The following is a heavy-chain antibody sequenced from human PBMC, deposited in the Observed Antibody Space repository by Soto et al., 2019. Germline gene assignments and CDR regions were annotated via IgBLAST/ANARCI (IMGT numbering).Heavy chain of an antibody. CDR1: GFTFSSYS. Sequence: EVQLVESGGGLVQPGGALRLSCAAAGFTFSSYSMNWVRQAPGKGLEWVSYISSSSSTIYYADSVKGRFTISRDNAKNSLYLQMNSLRAEDTAVYYCARTTSYGDYEDGWGQGTLVTVSS. CDR3: ARTTSYGDYEDG. D-gene: IGHD4-17*01. CDR2: ISSSSSTI. J-gene: IGHJ4*02. V-gene: IGHV3-48*01.